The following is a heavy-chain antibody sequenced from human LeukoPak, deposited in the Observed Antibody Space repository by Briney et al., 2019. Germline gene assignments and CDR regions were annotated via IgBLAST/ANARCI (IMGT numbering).Heavy chain of an antibody. CDR2: INHSGST. CDR1: GGSFSGYY. CDR3: GRHQPGTYYRYMGV. V-gene: IGHV4-34*01. J-gene: IGHJ6*03. Sequence: PSETLSLTCAVYGGSFSGYYWSWIRQPPGKGLEWIGEINHSGSTNYNPSLKSRVTISVDTAKNQFSLRLTSVTAADTAVYYCGRHQPGTYYRYMGVWGTGTTVTMSS. D-gene: IGHD3-10*01.